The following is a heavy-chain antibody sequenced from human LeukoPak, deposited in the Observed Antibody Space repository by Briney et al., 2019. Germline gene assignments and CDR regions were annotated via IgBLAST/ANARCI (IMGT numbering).Heavy chain of an antibody. CDR1: GGTFSSYA. CDR2: IIPVFGTA. CDR3: TRDLGQWLLQGIFFDY. J-gene: IGHJ4*02. Sequence: GASVKVSCKTSGGTFSSYAISWVRQAPGQGLEWMGGIIPVFGTANYAQRFQGRVTITTDESTSTGYMELSSLRSEDTAVYYCTRDLGQWLLQGIFFDYWGQGTLVTVSS. V-gene: IGHV1-69*05. D-gene: IGHD5-12*01.